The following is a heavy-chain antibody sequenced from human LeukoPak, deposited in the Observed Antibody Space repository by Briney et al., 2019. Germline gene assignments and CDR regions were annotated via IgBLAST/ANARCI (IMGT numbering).Heavy chain of an antibody. Sequence: SETLSLTCAVYGGSFSGYYWSWIRQPPGKGLEWIGEINHSGSTNYNPSLKSRVTISVDTSKNQFSLKLSSVTAADTAVYYCARCCIQLWYDAFDIWGQGTMVTVPS. V-gene: IGHV4-34*01. CDR1: GGSFSGYY. J-gene: IGHJ3*02. CDR3: ARCCIQLWYDAFDI. CDR2: INHSGST. D-gene: IGHD5-18*01.